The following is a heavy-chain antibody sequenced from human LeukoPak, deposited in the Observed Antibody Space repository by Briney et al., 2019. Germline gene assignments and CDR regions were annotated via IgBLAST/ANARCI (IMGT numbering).Heavy chain of an antibody. CDR3: ALTGGRWLQFDY. Sequence: ASVKVSCKASGGTFSSYAISWVRPAPGQGLEWMGRIIPIFGTANCAQKFQGRVTITTDESTSTAYMELSSLRSEDTAVYYCALTGGRWLQFDYCGQGTLVTVSS. CDR2: IIPIFGTA. J-gene: IGHJ4*02. CDR1: GGTFSSYA. D-gene: IGHD5-24*01. V-gene: IGHV1-69*05.